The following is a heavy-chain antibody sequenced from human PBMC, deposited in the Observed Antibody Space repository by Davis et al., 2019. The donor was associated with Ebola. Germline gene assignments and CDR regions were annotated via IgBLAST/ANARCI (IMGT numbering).Heavy chain of an antibody. J-gene: IGHJ4*02. CDR3: ARPNGYTYSYIGD. Sequence: GESLKISCKGSGYSFTSYWITWVRQMPGKGLEWMGRIDPSDSYTNYSPSFQGHVTISADKSISTAYLQWSSLKASDTALYYCARPNGYTYSYIGDWGQGTLVTVSS. CDR1: GYSFTSYW. V-gene: IGHV5-10-1*01. CDR2: IDPSDSYT. D-gene: IGHD5-18*01.